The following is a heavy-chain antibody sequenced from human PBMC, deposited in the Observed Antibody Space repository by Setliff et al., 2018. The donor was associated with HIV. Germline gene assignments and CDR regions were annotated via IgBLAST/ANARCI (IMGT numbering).Heavy chain of an antibody. V-gene: IGHV1-18*01. Sequence: ASVKVSCKASGYTFTSYGISWVRQAPGQGLEWMGWISAYNGDTRYAPKVQGRVTLTTDTSSSTIYMELRSLRSDDTAVYYCARDAWVEFLEWTFYGMDVWGQGTTVTVSS. CDR1: GYTFTSYG. J-gene: IGHJ6*02. CDR2: ISAYNGDT. CDR3: ARDAWVEFLEWTFYGMDV. D-gene: IGHD3-3*02.